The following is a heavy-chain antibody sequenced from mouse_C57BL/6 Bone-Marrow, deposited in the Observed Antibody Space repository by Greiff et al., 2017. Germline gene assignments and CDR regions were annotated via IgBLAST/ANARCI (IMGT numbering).Heavy chain of an antibody. D-gene: IGHD1-1*01. J-gene: IGHJ2*01. CDR3: ARHGDYYGSTYFDY. Sequence: VKQSCKASGYTFTEYTIHWVKQRSGQGLEWIGWFYPGSGSIKYNEKFKDKATLTADKSSSTVYMELSRLTSEDSAVYFCARHGDYYGSTYFDYWGQGTTLTVSS. CDR1: GYTFTEYT. CDR2: FYPGSGSI. V-gene: IGHV1-62-2*01.